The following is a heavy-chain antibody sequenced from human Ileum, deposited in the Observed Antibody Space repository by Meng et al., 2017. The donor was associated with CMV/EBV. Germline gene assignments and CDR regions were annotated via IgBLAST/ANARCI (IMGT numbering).Heavy chain of an antibody. J-gene: IGHJ4*02. CDR1: FPSFY. Sequence: FPSFYIPWVRQAPGQGLEWMGIINPNGGNTNYAQNVQGRVTMTRDTSTSTVYMELSSLRSEDTAVYYCARRFCSSSSSSSCSLDYWGQGTLVTVSS. V-gene: IGHV1-46*01. CDR3: ARRFCSSSSSSSCSLDY. CDR2: INPNGGNT. D-gene: IGHD2-2*01.